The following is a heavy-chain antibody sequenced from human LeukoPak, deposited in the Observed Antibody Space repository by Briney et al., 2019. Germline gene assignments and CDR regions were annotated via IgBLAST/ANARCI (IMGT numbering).Heavy chain of an antibody. Sequence: SQTLSLTCTVSGGSISNDNYYWSWIRQPAGKGLEWIGRIFSSGSTNYNPSLKSRVTISLDTSKNQFSLKLSSVTAADTAVYYCPRGVPMSYWGQGTLVTVSS. CDR3: PRGVPMSY. J-gene: IGHJ4*02. V-gene: IGHV4-61*02. D-gene: IGHD1-1*01. CDR2: IFSSGST. CDR1: GGSISNDNYY.